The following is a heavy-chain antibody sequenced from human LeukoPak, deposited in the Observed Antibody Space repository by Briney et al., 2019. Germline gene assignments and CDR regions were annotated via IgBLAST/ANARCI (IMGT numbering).Heavy chain of an antibody. J-gene: IGHJ4*02. CDR1: GYTFTSYY. CDR2: INPSGGST. V-gene: IGHV1-46*01. Sequence: ASVKVSCKASGYTFTSYYMHWVRQAPGQGLEWMGIINPSGGSTSYAQKFQGRVTMTRDTSTSTVYMELSSLRSEDTAVYYCARDIVIAAAGTGVDYWGQGTLVTVSP. CDR3: ARDIVIAAAGTGVDY. D-gene: IGHD6-13*01.